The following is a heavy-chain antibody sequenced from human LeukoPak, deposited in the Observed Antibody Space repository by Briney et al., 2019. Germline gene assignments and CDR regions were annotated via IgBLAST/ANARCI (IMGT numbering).Heavy chain of an antibody. CDR2: ISGSGGST. Sequence: GGSLRLSCAASGFTFSSYAMSWVRQAPGKGLEWVSAISGSGGSTYYADSVKGRFTISRDNSKNTLYLQMNSLRAEDTAVYYCARDKTTEYYYYGMDVWGQGTTVTVSS. V-gene: IGHV3-23*01. D-gene: IGHD4-11*01. CDR3: ARDKTTEYYYYGMDV. CDR1: GFTFSSYA. J-gene: IGHJ6*02.